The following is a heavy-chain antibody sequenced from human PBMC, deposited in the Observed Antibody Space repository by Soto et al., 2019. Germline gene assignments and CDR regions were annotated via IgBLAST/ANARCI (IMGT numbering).Heavy chain of an antibody. J-gene: IGHJ3*02. Sequence: SETLSLTCAVSGGSISSSNWWSWVRQPPGKGLEWIGEIYHSGSTNYNPSLKSRVTISVDKSKNQFSLKLSSVTAADTAVYYCAIRGGYSYGAVAFDIWGQGTMVTVSS. CDR3: AIRGGYSYGAVAFDI. CDR1: GGSISSSNW. V-gene: IGHV4-4*02. D-gene: IGHD5-18*01. CDR2: IYHSGST.